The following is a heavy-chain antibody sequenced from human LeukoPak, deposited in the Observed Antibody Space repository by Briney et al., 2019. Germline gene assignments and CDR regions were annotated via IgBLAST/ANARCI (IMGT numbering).Heavy chain of an antibody. Sequence: ASVRLSCKAAGYTFTAYYMHGVRQAPARGLEWMGWINPNSDGTNYAQKFQGWVTMTRDTSISTAYMELSRLRSDDTAVYYCARGFSRRDAFDIWGQGTMVTVSS. D-gene: IGHD3-3*02. V-gene: IGHV1-2*04. CDR2: INPNSDGT. CDR3: ARGFSRRDAFDI. J-gene: IGHJ3*02. CDR1: GYTFTAYY.